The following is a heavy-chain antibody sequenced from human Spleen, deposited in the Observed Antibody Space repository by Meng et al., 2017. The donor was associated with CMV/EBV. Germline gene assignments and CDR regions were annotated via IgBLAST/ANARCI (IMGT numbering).Heavy chain of an antibody. CDR2: ISYDGSDK. V-gene: IGHV3-30*03. CDR1: GFTFSSYS. CDR3: AREIFDP. Sequence: GESLKISCAASGFTFSSYSMNWVRQAPGRGLEWVAVISYDGSDKYYADSVKGRFTISRDNSKDTLYLQMNSLRAEDTAVYYCAREIFDPWGQGTLVTVSS. J-gene: IGHJ5*02.